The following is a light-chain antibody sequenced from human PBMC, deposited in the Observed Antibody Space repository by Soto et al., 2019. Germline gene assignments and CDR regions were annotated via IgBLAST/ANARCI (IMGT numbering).Light chain of an antibody. CDR2: DAA. CDR3: QQTSSAPFT. J-gene: IGKJ3*01. V-gene: IGKV1-39*01. Sequence: DIQMTQSPYALSAAVGDRVTIACRASQNIHTYLNWYQQKPGKAPKLLIFDAASLHNGVPSRFSGGGSRTDFTLTITILQPEDFATYYCQQTSSAPFTVGPGTKVDSK. CDR1: QNIHTY.